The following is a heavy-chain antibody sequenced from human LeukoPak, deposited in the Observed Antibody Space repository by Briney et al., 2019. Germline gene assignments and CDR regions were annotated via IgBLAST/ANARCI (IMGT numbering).Heavy chain of an antibody. J-gene: IGHJ4*02. CDR3: ARHAGVASIVDY. V-gene: IGHV5-51*01. CDR1: GYSFTSSW. CDR2: IYPGDSDT. Sequence: KVSCKGSGYSFTSSWIGWVRQLPGKGLEWMGIIYPGDSDTRYSPSFQGQVTISADKSISTAYLQWSSLKASDTAMYYCARHAGVASIVDYWGQGTLVTVSS. D-gene: IGHD5-12*01.